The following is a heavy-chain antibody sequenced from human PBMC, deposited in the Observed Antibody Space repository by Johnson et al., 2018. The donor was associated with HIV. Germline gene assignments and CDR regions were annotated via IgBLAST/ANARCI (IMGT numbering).Heavy chain of an antibody. V-gene: IGHV3-74*02. CDR1: GFTFSSYW. D-gene: IGHD3-22*01. CDR2: INSAGSST. J-gene: IGHJ3*02. CDR3: ARVRTGDSSGYHDAFDI. Sequence: VQLVESGGGLVQPGGSLRLSCAASGFTFSSYWMHWVRQAPGKGLLWVSRINSAGSSTGYADSVKGRFTISRDNVKRSLYLQMNSLRVEDTALYYCARVRTGDSSGYHDAFDIWGQGTMVTVSS.